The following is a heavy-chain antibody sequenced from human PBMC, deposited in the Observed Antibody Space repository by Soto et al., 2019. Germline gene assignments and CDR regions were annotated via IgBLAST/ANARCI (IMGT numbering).Heavy chain of an antibody. Sequence: SETLSLTCAVYGGSFSVYYWSWIRQPPGKGLEWIGEINHSGSTNYNPSLKSRVTISVDTSKNQFSLKLSSVTAADTAVYYCERGLRGNWKLNCGEGTLVTVYS. CDR3: ERGLRGNWKLN. CDR1: GGSFSVYY. V-gene: IGHV4-34*01. CDR2: INHSGST. J-gene: IGHJ4*02. D-gene: IGHD1-1*01.